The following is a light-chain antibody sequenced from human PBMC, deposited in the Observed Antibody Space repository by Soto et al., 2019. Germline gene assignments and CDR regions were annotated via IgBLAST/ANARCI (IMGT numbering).Light chain of an antibody. Sequence: QSVLTQPPSASGTPGQRVTISCSGSSSNIGSNYVYWYQQLPGTAPKLLIYSDNQRPSGVPDRFSGSKSGTSASLAISGLRSEDEADYYCAAWDASPGGPKVFGTGTKLTVL. V-gene: IGLV1-47*02. CDR1: SSNIGSNY. CDR2: SDN. J-gene: IGLJ1*01. CDR3: AAWDASPGGPKV.